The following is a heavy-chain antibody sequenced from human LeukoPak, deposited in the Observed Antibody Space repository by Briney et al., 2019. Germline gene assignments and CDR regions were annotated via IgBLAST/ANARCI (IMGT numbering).Heavy chain of an antibody. CDR3: ARTKVGATVSEYFQH. Sequence: ASVKVSCKASGYTLTGYYMHWVRQAPGQGLEWMGWINPNSGGTNYAQKFQGRVTMTRDTSISTAYMELSRLRSDDTAVYYCARTKVGATVSEYFQHWGQGTLVTVSS. CDR2: INPNSGGT. D-gene: IGHD1-26*01. CDR1: GYTLTGYY. V-gene: IGHV1-2*02. J-gene: IGHJ1*01.